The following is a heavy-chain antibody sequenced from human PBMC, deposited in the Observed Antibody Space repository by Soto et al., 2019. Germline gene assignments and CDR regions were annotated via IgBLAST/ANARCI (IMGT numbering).Heavy chain of an antibody. CDR2: IKQDGSEK. J-gene: IGHJ4*02. V-gene: IGHV3-7*05. CDR3: ARVRSGYDLLFIFDY. Sequence: GGSLRLSCAASGFTFSSYWMSWVRQAPGKGLEWVANIKQDGSEKYYVDSVKGRFTISRDNAKNSLYLQMNSLRAEDTAVYYCARVRSGYDLLFIFDYWGQGTLVTVSS. CDR1: GFTFSSYW. D-gene: IGHD5-12*01.